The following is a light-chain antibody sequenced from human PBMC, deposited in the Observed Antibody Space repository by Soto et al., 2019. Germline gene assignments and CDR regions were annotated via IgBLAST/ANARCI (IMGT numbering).Light chain of an antibody. CDR3: QQYNSYSPAT. Sequence: EIVLTQSPGTLSLSPGERATLSCRARQSVSSAYLAWYQQKPGQAPRLLIYDVSSRATGIPDRFSGSGSGTDFTLTISSLQPDDFATYYCQQYNSYSPATFGQGTKVDIK. J-gene: IGKJ1*01. V-gene: IGKV3-20*01. CDR2: DVS. CDR1: QSVSSAY.